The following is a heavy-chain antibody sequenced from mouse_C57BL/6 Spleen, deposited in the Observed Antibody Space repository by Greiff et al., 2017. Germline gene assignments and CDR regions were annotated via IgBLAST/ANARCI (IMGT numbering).Heavy chain of an antibody. J-gene: IGHJ2*01. Sequence: EVQRVESGPELVKPGASVKISCKASGYSFTGYYMNWVKQSPEKSLEWIGEINPSTGGTTYNQKFKAKATLTVDNSSSTAYMQLKSLTSEDSAVYYCARPPYYYGSSYFDYWGQGTTLTVSS. D-gene: IGHD1-1*01. CDR3: ARPPYYYGSSYFDY. CDR2: INPSTGGT. CDR1: GYSFTGYY. V-gene: IGHV1-42*01.